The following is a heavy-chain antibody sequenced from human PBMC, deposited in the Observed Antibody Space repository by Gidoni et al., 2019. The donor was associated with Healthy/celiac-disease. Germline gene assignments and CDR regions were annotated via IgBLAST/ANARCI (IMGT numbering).Heavy chain of an antibody. V-gene: IGHV3-30*18. J-gene: IGHJ4*02. CDR3: AKTGWYQDYFDY. CDR2: ISYDGSNK. CDR1: GFPFSSYG. Sequence: QVQLVESGGGVVQPGRSLSLSCAASGFPFSSYGMHWVRQAPGKGLEWVAVISYDGSNKYYADSVKGRFTISRDNSKNTLYLQMNSLRAEDTAVYYCAKTGWYQDYFDYWDQGTLVTVSS. D-gene: IGHD6-19*01.